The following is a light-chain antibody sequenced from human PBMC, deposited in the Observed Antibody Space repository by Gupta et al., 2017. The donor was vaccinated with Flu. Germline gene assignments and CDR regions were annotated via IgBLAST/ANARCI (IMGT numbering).Light chain of an antibody. CDR2: SNN. Sequence: QSVLTQPPSASGTPGQRITISCSGSSSNIGSETVNWYQQLPGTAPKLLIYSNNQRPSGVPDRFSGSKSGTSASLAISGLQSEDEADYYCATWDDSLKEVFGGGTKRTVL. CDR3: ATWDDSLKEV. J-gene: IGLJ3*02. V-gene: IGLV1-44*01. CDR1: SSNIGSET.